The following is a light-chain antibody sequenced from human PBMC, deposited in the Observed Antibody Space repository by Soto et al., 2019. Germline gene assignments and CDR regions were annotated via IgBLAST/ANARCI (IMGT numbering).Light chain of an antibody. V-gene: IGKV2-28*01. CDR2: LGS. J-gene: IGKJ1*01. CDR3: MQALQTLRT. CDR1: QSLLHSNGYNY. Sequence: DIVMTQSPLSLPVTPGEPASISCRSSQSLLHSNGYNYLDWYLQKPGQSPQLLIYLGSNRASGVLDRFSGSGSGTYFTLKISRVEAEDVGVYYCMQALQTLRTFGQGTKVEIK.